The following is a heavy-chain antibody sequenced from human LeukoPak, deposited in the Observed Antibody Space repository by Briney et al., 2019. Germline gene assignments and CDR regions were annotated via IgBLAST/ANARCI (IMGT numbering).Heavy chain of an antibody. J-gene: IGHJ4*02. CDR1: GFTFSSYA. V-gene: IGHV3-30*04. CDR3: ARDGVDIVVVPAAMGYYFDY. CDR2: ILYDGSNK. D-gene: IGHD2-2*03. Sequence: PGRSLRLSCAASGFTFSSYAMHWVRQAPGKGLEWVAVILYDGSNKYYADSVKGRFTISRDNSKNTLYLQMNSLRAEDTAVYYCARDGVDIVVVPAAMGYYFDYWGQGTLVTVSS.